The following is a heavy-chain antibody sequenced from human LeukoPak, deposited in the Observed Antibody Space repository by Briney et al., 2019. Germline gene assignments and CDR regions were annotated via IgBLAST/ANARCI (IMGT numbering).Heavy chain of an antibody. CDR1: GFTFSSYW. Sequence: GGSLRLSCAASGFTFSSYWMSWVRQAPGKGLEWVANIKQDGSEKYYVDSVTGRFTISRDNAKNSLYMQMNRQTAEHTSVNYWARDPDSSGWHTHPLTNIDCWGQGTLVTVSS. J-gene: IGHJ4*02. CDR3: ARDPDSSGWHTHPLTNIDC. D-gene: IGHD6-19*01. V-gene: IGHV3-7*01. CDR2: IKQDGSEK.